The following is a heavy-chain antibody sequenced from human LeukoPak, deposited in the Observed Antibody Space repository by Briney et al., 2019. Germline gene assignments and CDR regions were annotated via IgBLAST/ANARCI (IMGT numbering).Heavy chain of an antibody. J-gene: IGHJ6*03. D-gene: IGHD3-9*01. CDR1: GGSISSYY. CDR2: IYTCGSR. V-gene: IGHV4-4*09. CDR3: ARHVRYFDWLLYSPYYYYMDV. Sequence: PSETLSLTSTVSGGSISSYYGSWIRQPPGKGLEWIGYIYTCGSRNYHPSLKSRGTISVDTSKNQCSLKLSSVTAADPAVYYCARHVRYFDWLLYSPYYYYMDVWGKGTTVTVSS.